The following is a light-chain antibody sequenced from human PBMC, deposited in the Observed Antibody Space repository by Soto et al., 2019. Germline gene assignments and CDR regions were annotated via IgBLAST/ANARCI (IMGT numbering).Light chain of an antibody. CDR2: EVS. J-gene: IGKJ5*01. V-gene: IGKV2D-29*01. CDR3: MQSTQLPPT. Sequence: DIVMTQTPLSLSVTPGQPASISCKSSESLLHSDGKTYFYWYMQKPGQPPRPLIYEVSTRVSGVPDRFSGSGSGTDFTLEISRVETDDVGIYYCMQSTQLPPTFGQGTRLGIE. CDR1: ESLLHSDGKTY.